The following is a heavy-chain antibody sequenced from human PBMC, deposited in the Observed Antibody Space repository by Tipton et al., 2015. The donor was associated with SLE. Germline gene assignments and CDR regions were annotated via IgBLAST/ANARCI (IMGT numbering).Heavy chain of an antibody. CDR3: AKDNGDYSMDV. CDR1: GFTFSDYW. V-gene: IGHV3-74*01. CDR2: IKSDGSST. J-gene: IGHJ6*02. D-gene: IGHD4-17*01. Sequence: SLRLSCAASGFTFSDYWMHWVRQAPGKGLVRVSRIKSDGSSTSYADSVKGRFTISRDNAKNTLYLQMNSLRAEDTAVYYCAKDNGDYSMDVWGQGTTVTVSS.